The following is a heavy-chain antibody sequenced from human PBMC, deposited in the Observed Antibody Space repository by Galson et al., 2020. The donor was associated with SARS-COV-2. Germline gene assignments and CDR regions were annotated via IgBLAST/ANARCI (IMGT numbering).Heavy chain of an antibody. CDR2: IFHSGST. J-gene: IGHJ6*02. Sequence: SETLSPTCTVPGDSIRTGHFSWSWIRQPPGKGLEWIGYIFHSGSTYYNPSLTSRVSISVDTSKNPSSLKLISVTASDTAVYYCARGSQYTAPCYHGMEVWGRGITVTVSS. CDR1: GDSIRTGHFS. CDR3: ARGSQYTAPCYHGMEV. D-gene: IGHD5-18*01. V-gene: IGHV4-30-4*01.